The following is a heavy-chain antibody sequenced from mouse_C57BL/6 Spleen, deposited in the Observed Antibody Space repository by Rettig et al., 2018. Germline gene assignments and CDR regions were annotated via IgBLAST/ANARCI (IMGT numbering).Heavy chain of an antibody. CDR2: IYPGDGDI. CDR3: ARGKY. V-gene: IGHV1-80*01. Sequence: KISCKASGYAFSTYWMNWVKQRPGKGLDWIGQIYPGDGDINYNGKFKDKATLTADKSSSTAYMQLSSLTSEDSAVYFCARGKYWGQGTLVTVSA. CDR1: GYAFSTYW. J-gene: IGHJ3*01.